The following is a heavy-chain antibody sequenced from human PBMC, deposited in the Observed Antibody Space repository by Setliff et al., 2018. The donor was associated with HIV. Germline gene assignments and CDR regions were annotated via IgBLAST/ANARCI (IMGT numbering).Heavy chain of an antibody. J-gene: IGHJ4*02. Sequence: GGSLRLSCAASGFTFSNYWMSWVRQAPGKGLEWVASIKQDGSEKYYADSVKGRFTISTDNSKNTLYLQMNSLRAEDTAVYYCASTTDYWGQGTLVTVSS. CDR3: ASTTDY. V-gene: IGHV3-7*01. CDR2: IKQDGSEK. CDR1: GFTFSNYW. D-gene: IGHD1-26*01.